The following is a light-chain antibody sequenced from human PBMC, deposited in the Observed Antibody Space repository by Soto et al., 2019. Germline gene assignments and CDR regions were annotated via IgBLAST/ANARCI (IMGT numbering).Light chain of an antibody. CDR2: SND. Sequence: QSVLTQPPSASGIPGQRVTISCSGSSSNIGSNSVNWYQQLPGTAPKLLIYSNDRRPSGVPDRFSGSKSGTSASLAISGLQSEDEADYYCAAWDDSLNGYVFGTGTKLTVL. CDR3: AAWDDSLNGYV. J-gene: IGLJ1*01. CDR1: SSNIGSNS. V-gene: IGLV1-44*01.